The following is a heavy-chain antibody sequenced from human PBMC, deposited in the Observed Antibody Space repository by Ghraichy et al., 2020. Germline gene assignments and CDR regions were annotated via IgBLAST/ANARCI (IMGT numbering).Heavy chain of an antibody. J-gene: IGHJ4*02. CDR3: ARGHRPGYRSFRLDY. D-gene: IGHD2-15*01. CDR1: GGSINSYY. Sequence: SETLSLTCTVSGGSINSYYWNWIRQPPGKGLEWIGYVYYSGDTNFNPSLKSRVTISVDTSKNPFSLKVTSVTAADTAVYYCARGHRPGYRSFRLDYWGQGTLVTV. CDR2: VYYSGDT. V-gene: IGHV4-59*01.